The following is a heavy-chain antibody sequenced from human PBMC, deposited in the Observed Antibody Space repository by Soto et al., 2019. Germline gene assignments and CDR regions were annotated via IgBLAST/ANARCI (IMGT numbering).Heavy chain of an antibody. V-gene: IGHV4-39*01. CDR2: MYSLGNT. CDR1: GGSISSTSYY. CDR3: ARQPYDSRGYYYGT. D-gene: IGHD3-22*01. Sequence: QLRLQESGPGLVKPSETLSLTCTVSGGSISSTSYYWGWIRQPPGKGLEWIGSMYSLGNTYYNPSLKSRVTVSVDQSKNHFSLKLTSVTAADAAVYYCARQPYDSRGYYYGTWGQGTLVTVSS. J-gene: IGHJ5*02.